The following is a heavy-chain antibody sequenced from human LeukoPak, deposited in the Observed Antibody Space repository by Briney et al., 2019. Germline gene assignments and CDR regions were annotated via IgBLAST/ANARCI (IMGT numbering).Heavy chain of an antibody. CDR2: IYWDDDK. CDR3: AHRLNSGYDSPFDY. J-gene: IGHJ4*02. Sequence: SGPTLVNPTQTLTLTCTFSGFSLSTSGVGVGWIRQPPRKALEWLALIYWDDDKRYSPSLKSRLTITKDTSKNQVVLTMTNMDPVDTATYYCAHRLNSGYDSPFDYWGQGTLVTVSS. CDR1: GFSLSTSGVG. V-gene: IGHV2-5*02. D-gene: IGHD5-12*01.